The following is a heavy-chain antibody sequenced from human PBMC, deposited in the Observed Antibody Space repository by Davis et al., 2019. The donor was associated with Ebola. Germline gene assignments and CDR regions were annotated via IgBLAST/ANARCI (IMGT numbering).Heavy chain of an antibody. Sequence: SETLSLTCTVSAGSISSYYWSWIRQPPGKGLEWIGYIYYTGSTNYNPSLKSRVTISVDTSKNQFSLRLTSVTAADTAVYYCARAGALLPAANNWFDPWGQGTLVTVSS. CDR1: AGSISSYY. V-gene: IGHV4-59*01. D-gene: IGHD2-2*01. CDR3: ARAGALLPAANNWFDP. J-gene: IGHJ5*02. CDR2: IYYTGST.